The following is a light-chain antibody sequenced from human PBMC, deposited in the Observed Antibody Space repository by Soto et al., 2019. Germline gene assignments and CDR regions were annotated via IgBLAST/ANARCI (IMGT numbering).Light chain of an antibody. Sequence: DIQMTQSPSSLSASVGDRVTLTCQASQDISNYLNWYQEKPGKAPKLLIYDASNLETGVPSRFSGSGSGTEFTLTITSLQPEDSATYYCQQRKSYPRTFGQGTKVDIK. CDR1: QDISNY. J-gene: IGKJ2*01. V-gene: IGKV1-33*01. CDR2: DAS. CDR3: QQRKSYPRT.